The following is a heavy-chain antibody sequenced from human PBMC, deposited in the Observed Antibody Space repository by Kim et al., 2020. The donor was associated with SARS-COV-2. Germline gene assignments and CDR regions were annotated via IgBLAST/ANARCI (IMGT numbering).Heavy chain of an antibody. V-gene: IGHV4-59*01. CDR2: IYYSGST. CDR1: GGSISSYY. Sequence: SETLSLTCTVSGGSISSYYWSWIRQPPGKGLEWIGYIYYSGSTNYNPSLKSRVTISVDTSKNQFSLKLSSLTAADTAVYYCARIIRRHGITMVRGVIANYYFDYWGQGTLVTVSS. J-gene: IGHJ4*02. CDR3: ARIIRRHGITMVRGVIANYYFDY. D-gene: IGHD3-10*01.